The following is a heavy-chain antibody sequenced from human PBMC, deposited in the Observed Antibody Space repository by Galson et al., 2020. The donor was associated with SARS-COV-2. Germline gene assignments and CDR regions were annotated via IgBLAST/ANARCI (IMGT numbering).Heavy chain of an antibody. CDR3: ARVYSGSYYPAFDI. D-gene: IGHD1-26*01. J-gene: IGHJ3*02. V-gene: IGHV3-21*01. Sequence: PGGSLRLSCTASGFTFSSYSINWVRQATGKGLECVSSISSSSSYIYYADSVKGRFTISRDNAKNSLYLQMNSLRAEDTAVYYCARVYSGSYYPAFDIWGQGTMVTVSS. CDR2: ISSSSSYI. CDR1: GFTFSSYS.